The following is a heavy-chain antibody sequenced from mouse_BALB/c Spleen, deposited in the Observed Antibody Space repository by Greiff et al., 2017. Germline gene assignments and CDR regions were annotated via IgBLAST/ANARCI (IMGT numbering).Heavy chain of an antibody. V-gene: IGHV1S135*01. CDR2: IDPFNGGT. CDR3: ASGGLPSMDY. CDR1: GYSFTSYY. D-gene: IGHD2-4*01. Sequence: VQLKQSGPELMKPGASVKISCKASGYSFTSYYMHWVKQSHGKSLEWIGYIDPFNGGTSYNQKFKGKATLTVDKSSSTAYMHLSSLTSEDSAVYYCASGGLPSMDYWGQGTSVTVSS. J-gene: IGHJ4*01.